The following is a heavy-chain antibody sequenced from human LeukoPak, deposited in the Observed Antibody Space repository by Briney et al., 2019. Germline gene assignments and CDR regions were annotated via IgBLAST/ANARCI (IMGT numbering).Heavy chain of an antibody. CDR3: CVYKAANWFDP. V-gene: IGHV3-21*01. J-gene: IGHJ5*02. Sequence: KPGGSLRLSCAASGFTFSSYSMNWVRQAPGKGLEWVSSISSSSSYIYYADSVKGRFTISRDNAKNSLYVQMNSLRVEDTAIYYCCVYKAANWFDPWGQGTLVTVSS. CDR2: ISSSSSYI. D-gene: IGHD5/OR15-5a*01. CDR1: GFTFSSYS.